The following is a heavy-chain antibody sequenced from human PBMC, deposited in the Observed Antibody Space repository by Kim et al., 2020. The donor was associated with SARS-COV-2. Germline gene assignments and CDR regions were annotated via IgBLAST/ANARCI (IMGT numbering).Heavy chain of an antibody. CDR1: GLIFSSYS. J-gene: IGHJ6*02. Sequence: GGSLRLSCAASGLIFSSYSMNWVRQAPGKGLEWVSSISSSSTYIYYAGSVKGRFTISRDNAKNSLYLHMNSLRAEDTAVYYCASAVSKYSSMDVWGQGTTVTVSS. D-gene: IGHD6-6*01. CDR3: ASAVSKYSSMDV. V-gene: IGHV3-21*01. CDR2: ISSSSTYI.